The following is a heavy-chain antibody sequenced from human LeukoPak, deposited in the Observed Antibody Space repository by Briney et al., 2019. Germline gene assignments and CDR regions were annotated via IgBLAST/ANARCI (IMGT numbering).Heavy chain of an antibody. J-gene: IGHJ4*02. CDR2: IYPGDSDI. V-gene: IGHV5-51*01. D-gene: IGHD2/OR15-2a*01. CDR1: GYTFTKDW. CDR3: VTGWRGDLYDPAHN. Sequence: GESLKISCKGSGYTFTKDWIGWVRQTPDKGLEWMAIIYPGDSDIIYSPSFQGQVSISVDKSISTAYLQWSSLKASDTAMYYCVTGWRGDLYDPAHNWGQGTLVTVSA.